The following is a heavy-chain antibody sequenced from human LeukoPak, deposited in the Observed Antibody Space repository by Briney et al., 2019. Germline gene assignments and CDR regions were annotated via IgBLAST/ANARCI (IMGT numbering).Heavy chain of an antibody. V-gene: IGHV3-30*03. Sequence: GGSLRLSCAASGFTFSNYGMHWVRQAPGKGLEWVALISYDGSNKYFADSVKGRFTISRDNSKNTLYLQMHSLRAEDTAVYYCARDPVYYDSRGYYSGGWYFDYWGQGTLVTVSS. CDR2: ISYDGSNK. CDR3: ARDPVYYDSRGYYSGGWYFDY. D-gene: IGHD3-22*01. J-gene: IGHJ4*02. CDR1: GFTFSNYG.